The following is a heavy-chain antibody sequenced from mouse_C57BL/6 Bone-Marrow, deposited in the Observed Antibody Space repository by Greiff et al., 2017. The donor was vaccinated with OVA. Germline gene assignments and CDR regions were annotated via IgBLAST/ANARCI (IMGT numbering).Heavy chain of an antibody. J-gene: IGHJ4*01. V-gene: IGHV1-4*01. CDR1: GYTFTSYT. CDR2: INHSSGYT. D-gene: IGHD2-2*01. CDR3: AGYIYAMDY. Sequence: QVQLQQSGAELARPGASVKMSCKASGYTFTSYTMHWVKQRTGQGLEWIGYINHSSGYTKYNQKFKDKATLTADKSSSTAYMQLSSLTSEDSAVYYCAGYIYAMDYWGQGTSVTVSS.